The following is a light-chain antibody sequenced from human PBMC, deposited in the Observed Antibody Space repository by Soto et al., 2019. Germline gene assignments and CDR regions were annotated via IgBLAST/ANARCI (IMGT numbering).Light chain of an antibody. CDR2: AAS. J-gene: IGKJ4*01. V-gene: IGKV1-17*02. CDR3: LQHNSYPLT. CDR1: QGIRND. Sequence: DIQMTQSPSSLSASVGDRVTITCRASQGIRNDLHWYQQKPGKAPKRLIYAASSLQSGVPSRFSGSGSGTECTLTISNLQPEEFATYYCLQHNSYPLTFGGGTKVEIK.